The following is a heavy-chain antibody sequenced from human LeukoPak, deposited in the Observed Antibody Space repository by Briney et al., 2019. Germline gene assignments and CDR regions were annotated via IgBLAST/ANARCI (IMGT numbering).Heavy chain of an antibody. CDR2: ISSSGSTI. CDR1: GFTFSSYE. CDR3: ARRSVTTFDY. Sequence: QTGGSLRLSCAASGFTFSSYEMNWVRQAPGKGLEWVSYISSSGSTIYYADSVKGRFTISRDNAKNSLYLQMSSLRADDTAVYYCARRSVTTFDYWGQGTLATVSS. D-gene: IGHD4-17*01. J-gene: IGHJ4*02. V-gene: IGHV3-48*03.